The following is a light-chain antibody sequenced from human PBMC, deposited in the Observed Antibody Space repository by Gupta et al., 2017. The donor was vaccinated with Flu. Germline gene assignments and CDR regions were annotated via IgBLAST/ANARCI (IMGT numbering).Light chain of an antibody. V-gene: IGLV2-14*01. J-gene: IGLJ3*02. Sequence: QSALTQPASVSGSPGQSITISCTGTSSDIGNYNYVSWYQQHPGKAPRLMIYEVSYRPSGISDRFSGSKSGNTASLTISGLRAQDEADYYCSSYTGSVTVFGGGTKLTVL. CDR3: SSYTGSVTV. CDR1: SSDIGNYNY. CDR2: EVS.